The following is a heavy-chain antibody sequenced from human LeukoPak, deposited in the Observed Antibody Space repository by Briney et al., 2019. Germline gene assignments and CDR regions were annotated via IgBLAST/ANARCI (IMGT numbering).Heavy chain of an antibody. CDR3: ARAGGYSSGWYADY. Sequence: ASVKVSCTASGYTFTSYAMHWVRQAPGQRLEWMGWINAGNGNTKYSQKFQGRVTITRDTSASTAYMELRSLRSDDTAAYYCARAGGYSSGWYADYWGQGTLVTVSS. D-gene: IGHD6-19*01. CDR1: GYTFTSYA. CDR2: INAGNGNT. V-gene: IGHV1-3*01. J-gene: IGHJ4*02.